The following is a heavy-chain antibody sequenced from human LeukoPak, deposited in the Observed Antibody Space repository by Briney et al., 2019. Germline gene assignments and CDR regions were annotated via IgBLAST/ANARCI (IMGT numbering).Heavy chain of an antibody. CDR2: IGDTGRAK. J-gene: IGHJ2*01. Sequence: QPGRSLRLSCAASGFTFSSYAIHWVRQAPGKGLEWVAVIGDTGRAKYYADSVEGRFTASRDNSKNTLYLEMNSLRYDDTALYYCAREAAWGNWYFDLWGRGTLVTVSS. CDR1: GFTFSSYA. CDR3: AREAAWGNWYFDL. D-gene: IGHD3-16*01. V-gene: IGHV3-30-3*01.